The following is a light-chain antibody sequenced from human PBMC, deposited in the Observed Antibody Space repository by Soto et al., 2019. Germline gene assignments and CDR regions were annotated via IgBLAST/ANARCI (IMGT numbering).Light chain of an antibody. Sequence: QSALTQPPSASGSPGQSVTISCTGTSSDVGGYNYVSWYQQYPGKVPKLMIYEVNKRPSGFPDRFSGSKSGNTASLTVSGLRAEDESYYYCTSYAGGNNVFGTGTKLTVL. CDR1: SSDVGGYNY. CDR3: TSYAGGNNV. V-gene: IGLV2-8*01. J-gene: IGLJ1*01. CDR2: EVN.